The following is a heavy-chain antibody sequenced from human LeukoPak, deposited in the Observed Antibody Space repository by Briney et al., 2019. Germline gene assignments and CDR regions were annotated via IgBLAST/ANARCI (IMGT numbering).Heavy chain of an antibody. CDR3: AKDQRSYDYVWGSYRPGGYFDY. CDR2: IRYDGSNK. J-gene: IGHJ4*02. CDR1: GFTFSSYG. Sequence: GGSLRLSCAASGFTFSSYGMHWVRQAPGKGLEWVAFIRYDGSNKYYADSVKGRFTISRDNSKNTLYLQMNSLRAEDTAVYYCAKDQRSYDYVWGSYRPGGYFDYWGQGTLVTVSS. D-gene: IGHD3-16*02. V-gene: IGHV3-30*02.